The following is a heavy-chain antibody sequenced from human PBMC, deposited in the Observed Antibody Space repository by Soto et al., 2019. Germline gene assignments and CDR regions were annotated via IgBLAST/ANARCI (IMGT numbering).Heavy chain of an antibody. D-gene: IGHD2-15*01. CDR1: GYTFTSYG. Sequence: GASVKVSCKASGYTFTSYGISWVRQAPGQGLEWMGWISAYNGNTNYAQKLQGRVTMTTDTSTSTAYMELRSLRSEDTAVYYCARDIGYCSGGSCPYRRRFDYWGQGTLVTVSS. CDR2: ISAYNGNT. V-gene: IGHV1-18*01. J-gene: IGHJ4*02. CDR3: ARDIGYCSGGSCPYRRRFDY.